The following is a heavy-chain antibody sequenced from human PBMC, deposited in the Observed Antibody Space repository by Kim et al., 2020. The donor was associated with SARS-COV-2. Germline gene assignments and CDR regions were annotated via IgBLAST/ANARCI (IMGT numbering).Heavy chain of an antibody. J-gene: IGHJ6*01. Sequence: GGSLRLSCSASGFTFSSYAMHWVRQAPGKGLEYVSAISSNGGSTYYADAMKGRFTTSSDTSKTMLYLQMSRMRADATAVYCCVIAIVVVVDAAGDCMDV. CDR3: VIAIVVVVDAAGDCMDV. V-gene: IGHV3-64D*09. CDR2: ISSNGGST. D-gene: IGHD2-15*01. CDR1: GFTFSSYA.